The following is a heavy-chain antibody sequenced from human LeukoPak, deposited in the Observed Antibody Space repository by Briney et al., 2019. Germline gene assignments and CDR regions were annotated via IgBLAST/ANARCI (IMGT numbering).Heavy chain of an antibody. V-gene: IGHV4-59*12. Sequence: SETLSLTCSVSGDSMSGYYWSWIRQPPGKALEWIGYIYYSGSTNYNPSLKSRVTISVDTSKNQFSLKLSSVTAADTAVYYCARHGWHAWYFDLWGRGTLVTVSS. CDR1: GDSMSGYY. CDR3: ARHGWHAWYFDL. J-gene: IGHJ2*01. CDR2: IYYSGST. D-gene: IGHD6-19*01.